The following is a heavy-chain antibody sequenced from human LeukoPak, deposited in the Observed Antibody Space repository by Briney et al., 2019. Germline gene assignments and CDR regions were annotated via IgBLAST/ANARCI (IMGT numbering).Heavy chain of an antibody. Sequence: SETLSLTCAVSGGSISSGGYSWSWIRQPPGKGLEWIGYIYHSGSPYYNPSLKSRVTISVDRSKNQFSLKLSSVTAADTAVYYCARELRGFYFDYWGQRTLVTVSS. V-gene: IGHV4-30-2*01. CDR1: GGSISSGGYS. J-gene: IGHJ4*02. CDR3: ARELRGFYFDY. CDR2: IYHSGSP.